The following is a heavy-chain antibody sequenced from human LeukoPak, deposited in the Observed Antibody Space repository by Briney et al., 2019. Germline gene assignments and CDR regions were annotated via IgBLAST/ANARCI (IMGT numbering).Heavy chain of an antibody. J-gene: IGHJ4*02. CDR3: ARDKPGIAAADYYFDY. CDR1: GFTFSSYS. Sequence: GGSLRLSCAASGFTFSSYSMNWVRQAPGKGLEWVSSISSSSSYIYYADSVKGRFTISRDNAKNSLYLQMNSLRAEDTAVYYCARDKPGIAAADYYFDYWGQGTQVTVSS. CDR2: ISSSSSYI. D-gene: IGHD6-13*01. V-gene: IGHV3-21*01.